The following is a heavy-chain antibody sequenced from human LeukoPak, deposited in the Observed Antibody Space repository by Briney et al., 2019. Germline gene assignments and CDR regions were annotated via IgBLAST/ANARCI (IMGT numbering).Heavy chain of an antibody. Sequence: GGSLRLSCAASGFTFSSYAMSWVRQAPVKGLEWVSAISGSGGSTYYADSVKGRFTISRDNSKNTLYLQMNSLRAEDTAVYYCAKVRKVAVAGRGYYFDYWGQGTLVTVSS. V-gene: IGHV3-23*01. CDR3: AKVRKVAVAGRGYYFDY. CDR1: GFTFSSYA. D-gene: IGHD6-19*01. CDR2: ISGSGGST. J-gene: IGHJ4*02.